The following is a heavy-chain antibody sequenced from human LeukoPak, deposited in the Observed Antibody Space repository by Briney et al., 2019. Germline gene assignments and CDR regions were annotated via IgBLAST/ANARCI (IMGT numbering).Heavy chain of an antibody. J-gene: IGHJ4*02. CDR1: GFTFSSYE. V-gene: IGHV3-48*03. Sequence: GGSLRLSCAASGFTFSSYEMNWVRQAPGKGLEWVSYISSSGSTIYYADSVKGRFTISRDDAKNSLYLQMNSLRAEDTAVYYCASHYDYVWGSYRYLTEGNWGQGTLVTVSS. CDR3: ASHYDYVWGSYRYLTEGN. CDR2: ISSSGSTI. D-gene: IGHD3-16*02.